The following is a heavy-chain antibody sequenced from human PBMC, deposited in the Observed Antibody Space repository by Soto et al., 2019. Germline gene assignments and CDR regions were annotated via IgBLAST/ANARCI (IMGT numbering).Heavy chain of an antibody. CDR3: ARDPYYYGSGSYPSGMDV. Sequence: GGSLRLSCAASGFTFSSYGMHWVRQAPGKGLEWVAVIWYDGSNKYYADSVKGRFTISRDNSKNTLYLQMNSLRAEDTAVYYCARDPYYYGSGSYPSGMDVWGQGTTVTVS. J-gene: IGHJ6*02. V-gene: IGHV3-33*01. CDR1: GFTFSSYG. CDR2: IWYDGSNK. D-gene: IGHD3-10*01.